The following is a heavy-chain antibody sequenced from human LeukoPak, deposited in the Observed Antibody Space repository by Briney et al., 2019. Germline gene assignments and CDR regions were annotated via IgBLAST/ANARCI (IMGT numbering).Heavy chain of an antibody. D-gene: IGHD1-26*01. CDR1: GFTFSSYG. CDR3: ARDRLEWELTLPDY. CDR2: IRYDGTNQ. V-gene: IGHV3-30*02. J-gene: IGHJ4*02. Sequence: GGSLRLSCAASGFTFSSYGMHWVRQAPGKGLEWVAFIRYDGTNQYYADSVKGRFSISRDTSKNTLYLQMNSLRAEDTAVYYCARDRLEWELTLPDYWGQGTLVTVSS.